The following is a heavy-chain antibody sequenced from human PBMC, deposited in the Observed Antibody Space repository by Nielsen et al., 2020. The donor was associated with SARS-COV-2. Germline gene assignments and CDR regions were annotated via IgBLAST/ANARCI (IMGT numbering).Heavy chain of an antibody. J-gene: IGHJ6*02. D-gene: IGHD6-13*01. CDR2: IYHSGST. CDR3: ARTGTDVWSIAAAGAYYYYGMDV. Sequence: WIRQPPGKGLEWIGEIYHSGSTNYNPSLKSRVTISVDKSKNQFSLKLSSVTAADTAVYYCARTGTDVWSIAAAGAYYYYGMDVWGQGTTVTVSS. V-gene: IGHV4-4*02.